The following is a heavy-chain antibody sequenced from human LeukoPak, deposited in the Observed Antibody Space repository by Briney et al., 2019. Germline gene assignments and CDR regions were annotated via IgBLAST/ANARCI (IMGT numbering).Heavy chain of an antibody. Sequence: AGGSLRLSCAASGFTFSNAWMSWVGQAPGKGREWVCRIKGKTDSGTPDYAAPVKGRFTISRDDSKNTLYLQMNSLKTEDAAVYYCTTLGIGGYWDQGTLVTVSS. J-gene: IGHJ4*02. CDR1: GFTFSNAW. D-gene: IGHD7-27*01. V-gene: IGHV3-15*01. CDR2: IKGKTDSGTP. CDR3: TTLGIGGY.